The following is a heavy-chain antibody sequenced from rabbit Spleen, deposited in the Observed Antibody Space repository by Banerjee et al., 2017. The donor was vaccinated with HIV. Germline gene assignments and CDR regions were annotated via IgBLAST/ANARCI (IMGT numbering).Heavy chain of an antibody. D-gene: IGHD6-1*01. Sequence: QEQLEESGGGLVKPEGSLTLTCKASGFDLSSGYYMCWVRQAPGKGLEWIACIYTGSSGSTYYASWAKGRFTITKTSSTTVTLQMTSLTAADTATYFCARSPGSAYGNAKDLWGQGTLVTVS. CDR1: GFDLSSGYY. CDR3: ARSPGSAYGNAKDL. V-gene: IGHV1S45*01. CDR2: IYTGSSGST. J-gene: IGHJ4*01.